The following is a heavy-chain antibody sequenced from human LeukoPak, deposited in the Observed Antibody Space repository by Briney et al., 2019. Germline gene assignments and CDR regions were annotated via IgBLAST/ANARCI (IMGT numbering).Heavy chain of an antibody. Sequence: SETLSLPCTVPGGSISGYYWSWIRQPPGKGLEWIGYIYYTGSTNYNPSLKSRVTISVDTSKNQFSLKLSSVTAADTAVYYCARAGRPGYLFDYWGQGTLVTVSS. D-gene: IGHD2-15*01. J-gene: IGHJ4*02. CDR3: ARAGRPGYLFDY. CDR1: GGSISGYY. V-gene: IGHV4-59*12. CDR2: IYYTGST.